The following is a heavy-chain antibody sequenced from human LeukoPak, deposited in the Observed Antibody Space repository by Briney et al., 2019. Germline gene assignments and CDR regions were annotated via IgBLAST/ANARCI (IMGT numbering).Heavy chain of an antibody. V-gene: IGHV4-34*01. CDR2: INHSGST. Sequence: SETLSLTCAVYGGSFSGYYWSWIRQPPGKGLEWIGEINHSGSTNYNPSLKSRVTISVDTSKNQFSLKLSSVTAADTAVYYCAREKYSGSQDYWGQGILVTVSS. CDR1: GGSFSGYY. D-gene: IGHD1-26*01. J-gene: IGHJ4*02. CDR3: AREKYSGSQDY.